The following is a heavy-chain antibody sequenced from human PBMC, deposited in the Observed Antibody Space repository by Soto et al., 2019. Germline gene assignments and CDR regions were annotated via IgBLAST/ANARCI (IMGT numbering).Heavy chain of an antibody. CDR2: IYYSGST. D-gene: IGHD5-18*01. V-gene: IGHV4-59*01. Sequence: QVQLQESGPGLVKPSETLSLTCTVSGGSISSYYWSWIRQPPGKGLEWIGYIYYSGSTNNNPSLKSRVTISVDTSKNQFSLKLSSVTAADTAVYYCARCIGYSYGYFPYGMDVWGQGTTVTVSS. J-gene: IGHJ6*02. CDR3: ARCIGYSYGYFPYGMDV. CDR1: GGSISSYY.